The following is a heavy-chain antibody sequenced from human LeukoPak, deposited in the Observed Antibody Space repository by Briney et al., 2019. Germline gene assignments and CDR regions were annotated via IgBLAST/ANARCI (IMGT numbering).Heavy chain of an antibody. D-gene: IGHD1-26*01. CDR3: ARDRSYIWFDP. CDR2: FYYSGST. Sequence: PSETLSLTCTVSGGSINAYYWSWIRQPPGKGLEWIGYFYYSGSTNYNPSLKSRVTISVDTSKNQFPLKLSSVTAADTAVYYCARDRSYIWFDPWGQGTLVTVSS. V-gene: IGHV4-59*01. CDR1: GGSINAYY. J-gene: IGHJ5*02.